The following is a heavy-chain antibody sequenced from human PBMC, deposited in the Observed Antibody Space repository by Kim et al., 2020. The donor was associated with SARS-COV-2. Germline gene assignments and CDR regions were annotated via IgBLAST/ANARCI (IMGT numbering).Heavy chain of an antibody. CDR1: GFTFSDSY. V-gene: IGHV3-11*01. Sequence: GGSLRLSCAASGFTFSDSYMSWIRQAPGKGLEWVSYISGSGSTIYHADSVKGRFAISRDNAKKSLYLQMNSLKAEDTAVYYCTTTFRPYWGQGTLVTVSS. CDR2: ISGSGSTI. J-gene: IGHJ4*02. CDR3: TTTFRPY.